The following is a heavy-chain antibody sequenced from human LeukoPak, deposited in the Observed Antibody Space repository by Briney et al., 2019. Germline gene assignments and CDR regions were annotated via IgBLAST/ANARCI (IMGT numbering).Heavy chain of an antibody. J-gene: IGHJ4*02. D-gene: IGHD5-18*01. CDR1: GGTFSSYA. CDR3: ARDLPTAMVLTY. V-gene: IGHV1-69*04. Sequence: ASVKVSCKASGGTFSSYAISWVRQAPGQGLEWMGRIIPILGIANYAQKFQGRVTITADKSTSTAYMELSSLRSEDTAVYYCARDLPTAMVLTYWGQGTLVTVSS. CDR2: IIPILGIA.